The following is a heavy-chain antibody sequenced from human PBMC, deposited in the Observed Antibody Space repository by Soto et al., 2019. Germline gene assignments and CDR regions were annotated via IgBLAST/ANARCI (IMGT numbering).Heavy chain of an antibody. J-gene: IGHJ6*02. Sequence: QVQLVQSGAEVKKPGASVKVSCKASGYTFTSYDINWVRQATEQGLEWMGWMNPNSANTGYAQKFQEGVTMTRNTSISTAYLALSSLRSEDTALYYCAREGVRGMEVWGQGPTDTVSS. CDR2: MNPNSANT. V-gene: IGHV1-8*01. CDR1: GYTFTSYD. D-gene: IGHD3-16*01. CDR3: AREGVRGMEV.